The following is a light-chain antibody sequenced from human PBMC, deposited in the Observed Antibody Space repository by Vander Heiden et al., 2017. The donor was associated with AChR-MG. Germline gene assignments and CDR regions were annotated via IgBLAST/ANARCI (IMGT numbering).Light chain of an antibody. J-gene: IGKJ4*01. Sequence: VLTHPQTALPLSPGERATLSCRASQSGSDYVAWYQHKPGQAPRLLIYDTSYRATGIPARFSGSGSGTDFTLTISSLEPGDSAVYYWQQGKNLHVFGGGTKVEIK. CDR2: DTS. CDR3: QQGKNLHV. V-gene: IGKV3-11*01. CDR1: QSGSDY.